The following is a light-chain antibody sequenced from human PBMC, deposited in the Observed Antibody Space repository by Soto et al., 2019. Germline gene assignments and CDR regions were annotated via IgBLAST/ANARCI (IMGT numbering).Light chain of an antibody. Sequence: DIQLTQSPSFLSASVGDRVTITCRASQGISSNLAWYQQKPGKAPKLLIYAASTLQSGVPSRLSGSGSGTEFTLTISSLQPEDFATYDGQQFNSYPITFGQGTRLEIK. CDR3: QQFNSYPIT. CDR2: AAS. J-gene: IGKJ5*01. V-gene: IGKV1-9*01. CDR1: QGISSN.